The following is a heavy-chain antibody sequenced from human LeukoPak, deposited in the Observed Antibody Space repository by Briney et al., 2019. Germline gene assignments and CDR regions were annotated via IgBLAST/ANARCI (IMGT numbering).Heavy chain of an antibody. CDR2: IYYSGSA. CDR1: GGSINNYY. CDR3: ARRFHYYDNSGYSTYYFDY. Sequence: PSETLSLTCTVSGGSINNYYWSWIRQPPGKGLEWIGYIYYSGSANYNPSLKSRVTISVDTSKNQFSLKPSSVTAADTAVYFCARRFHYYDNSGYSTYYFDYWGQGTLVTVSS. V-gene: IGHV4-59*01. J-gene: IGHJ4*02. D-gene: IGHD3-22*01.